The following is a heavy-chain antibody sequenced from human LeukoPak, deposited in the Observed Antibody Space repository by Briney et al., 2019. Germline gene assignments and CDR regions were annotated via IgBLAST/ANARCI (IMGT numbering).Heavy chain of an antibody. V-gene: IGHV4-34*01. CDR3: ARRRATIRRAQNWFDP. J-gene: IGHJ5*02. CDR1: GGSFSGYY. CDR2: INHSGST. D-gene: IGHD5-12*01. Sequence: SETLSLTCAVYGGSFSGYYWSWIRQPPGKGPEWIGEINHSGSTNYNPSLKSRVTISVDTSKNQFSLKLSSVTAADTAVYYCARRRATIRRAQNWFDPWGQGTLVTVSS.